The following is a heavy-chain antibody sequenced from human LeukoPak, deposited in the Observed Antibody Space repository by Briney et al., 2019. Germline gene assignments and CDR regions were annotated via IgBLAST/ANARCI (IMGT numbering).Heavy chain of an antibody. CDR1: GGSIRSYY. CDR3: ARGDGYAAVAY. V-gene: IGHV4-59*12. CDR2: IYYTGST. D-gene: IGHD2-15*01. Sequence: SETLSLTCTVSGGSIRSYYWGWIRQPPGKGLEWIGYIYYTGSTNYNPSLKSRVTISVDTSKNQFSLKLSSVTAADTAVYYCARGDGYAAVAYWGQGTLVTVSS. J-gene: IGHJ4*02.